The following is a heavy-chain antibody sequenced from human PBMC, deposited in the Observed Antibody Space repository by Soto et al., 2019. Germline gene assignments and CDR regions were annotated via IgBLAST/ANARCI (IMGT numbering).Heavy chain of an antibody. Sequence: SETLSLTCAVSGGSISSSNWWSWVRQPPGKGLEWIGEIYHSGSTNYNPSLKSRVTISVDKSKNQFSLKLSSVTAADTAVYYCARDGFAIAAAGTGGDYWGQGTLVTVSS. CDR2: IYHSGST. CDR1: GGSISSSNW. D-gene: IGHD6-13*01. V-gene: IGHV4-4*02. CDR3: ARDGFAIAAAGTGGDY. J-gene: IGHJ4*02.